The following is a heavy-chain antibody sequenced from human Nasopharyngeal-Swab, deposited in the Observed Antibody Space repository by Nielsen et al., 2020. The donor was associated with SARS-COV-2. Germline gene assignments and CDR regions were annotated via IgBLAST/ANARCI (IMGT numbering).Heavy chain of an antibody. D-gene: IGHD4-23*01. V-gene: IGHV3-23*01. CDR2: ISGSGGSK. J-gene: IGHJ3*02. CDR3: ARGRTTVVTGDAFDI. Sequence: VRQAPGKGLEWVSAISGSGGSKYYADSVKGRFTISRDNSKNTLYLQMNSLRAEDTAVYYCARGRTTVVTGDAFDIWGQGTMVTVSS.